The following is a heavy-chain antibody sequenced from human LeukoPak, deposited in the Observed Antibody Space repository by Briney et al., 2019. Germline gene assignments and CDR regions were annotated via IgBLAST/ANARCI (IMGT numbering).Heavy chain of an antibody. CDR3: ARELCYYDSSGYCPPYFDY. Sequence: GSSVKVSCKASGGTFSSYAISWVRQAPGQGLEWMGGIIPIFGTANYAQKFQGRVTITADESTSTAYMELSSLRSEDTAVYYCARELCYYDSSGYCPPYFDYWGQGTLVTVSS. D-gene: IGHD3-22*01. CDR1: GGTFSSYA. J-gene: IGHJ4*02. V-gene: IGHV1-69*01. CDR2: IIPIFGTA.